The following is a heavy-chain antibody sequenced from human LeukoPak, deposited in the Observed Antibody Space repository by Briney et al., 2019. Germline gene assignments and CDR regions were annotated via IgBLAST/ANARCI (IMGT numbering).Heavy chain of an antibody. CDR3: ARDREQPAGE. Sequence: SETLSLTCTVSGDSIRNYYWSWIRQSPGKGLEWIGSIYYSGTTNYSPSLLSRVTISVDTSKNQFSLNLDSVTAADTAVYYCARDREQPAGEWGQGTLVTVSS. CDR1: GDSIRNYY. V-gene: IGHV4-59*12. D-gene: IGHD1-26*01. J-gene: IGHJ4*02. CDR2: IYYSGTT.